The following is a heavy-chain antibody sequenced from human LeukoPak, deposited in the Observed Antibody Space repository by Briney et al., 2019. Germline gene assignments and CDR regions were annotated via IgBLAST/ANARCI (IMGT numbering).Heavy chain of an antibody. CDR1: GYTFTSYG. CDR3: ARSRRSWLFFVAFDI. J-gene: IGHJ3*02. Sequence: ASVKVSCKASGYTFTSYGISWVRQAPGQGLEWMGWISAYNGNTNYAQKLQGRVTMTTDTSTSTAYMELRSLRSDDTAVYYCARSRRSWLFFVAFDIWGQGTMVTVSS. CDR2: ISAYNGNT. V-gene: IGHV1-18*01. D-gene: IGHD6-13*01.